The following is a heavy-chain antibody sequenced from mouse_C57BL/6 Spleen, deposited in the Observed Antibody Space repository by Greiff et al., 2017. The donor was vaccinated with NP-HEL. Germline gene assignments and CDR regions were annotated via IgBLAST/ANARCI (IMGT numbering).Heavy chain of an antibody. V-gene: IGHV1-82*01. J-gene: IGHJ2*01. CDR3: ARKDYYGGFDY. CDR2: IYPGDGDT. Sequence: QVQLQQSGPELVKPGASVKISCKASGYAFSSSWMNWVKQRPGKGLEWIGRIYPGDGDTNYNGKFKGKATLTADKSSSTAYMQLSSLTSEDSAVYFCARKDYYGGFDYWGQGTTLTVSS. CDR1: GYAFSSSW. D-gene: IGHD1-1*01.